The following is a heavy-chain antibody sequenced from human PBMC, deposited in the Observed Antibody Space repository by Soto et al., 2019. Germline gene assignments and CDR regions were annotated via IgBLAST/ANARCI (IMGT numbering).Heavy chain of an antibody. CDR2: IIPIFGTA. J-gene: IGHJ4*02. V-gene: IGHV1-69*13. CDR3: ARLGMKINPTSHSSECG. D-gene: IGHD6-25*01. Sequence: SVKVSCKASGGTFSSYAISWVRQAPGQGLEWMGGIIPIFGTANYAQKFQGRVTITADESTSTAYMELSSLRSEDTAVYYCARLGMKINPTSHSSECGWGQRTLVTVSS. CDR1: GGTFSSYA.